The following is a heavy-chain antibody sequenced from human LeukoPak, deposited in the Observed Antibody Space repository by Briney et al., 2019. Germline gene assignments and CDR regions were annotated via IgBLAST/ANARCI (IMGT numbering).Heavy chain of an antibody. J-gene: IGHJ5*02. CDR3: ARGRGNWFDP. V-gene: IGHV3-53*01. Sequence: GGSLRLSCAASGFTFSSYSMSWVRQAPGKGLEWVSVIYSGGSTYYADSVKGRFTISRDNSKNTLYLQMNSLRAEDTAVYYCARGRGNWFDPWGQGTLVTVSS. CDR2: IYSGGST. CDR1: GFTFSSYS.